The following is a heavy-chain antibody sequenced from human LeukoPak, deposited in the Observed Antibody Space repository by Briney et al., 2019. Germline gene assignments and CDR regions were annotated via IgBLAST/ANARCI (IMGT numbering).Heavy chain of an antibody. J-gene: IGHJ4*02. CDR3: ARGSASDY. V-gene: IGHV3-23*01. CDR2: IRGSGGNT. D-gene: IGHD6-25*01. CDR1: GFTFSSYA. Sequence: GGSLRLSCAASGFTFSSYAMSWVRQAPGKGLEWVSGIRGSGGNTYYADSVKGRFTISRDNSKNTLYLEMNSLRAEDTAVYYCARGSASDYWGQGALVTVSS.